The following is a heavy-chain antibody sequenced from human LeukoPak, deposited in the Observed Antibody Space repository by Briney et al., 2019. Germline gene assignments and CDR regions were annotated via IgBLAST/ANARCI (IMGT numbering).Heavy chain of an antibody. CDR1: GYTFTSYY. CDR2: INPSGGST. J-gene: IGHJ6*02. Sequence: GASVKVSYKASGYTFTSYYMHWVRQAPGQGLEWMGIINPSGGSTSYAQKFQGRVTMTRDTSTSTVYMELSSLRSEDTAVYYCARGDGSGSYHYYYYYGMDVWGQGTTVTVSS. CDR3: ARGDGSGSYHYYYYYGMDV. D-gene: IGHD3-10*01. V-gene: IGHV1-46*01.